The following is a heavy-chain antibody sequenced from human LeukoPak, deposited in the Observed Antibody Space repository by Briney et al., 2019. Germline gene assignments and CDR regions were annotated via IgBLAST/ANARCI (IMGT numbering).Heavy chain of an antibody. Sequence: HPGGSPRLSCAASGFTFSSYGMHWVRQAPGKGLEWVAVIWYDGSNKYYADSVQGRFTISRDNSKNTLYLQMNSLRAEDTAVYYCARQYDILTGYYRTSYFDYWGQGTLVTVSS. CDR3: ARQYDILTGYYRTSYFDY. J-gene: IGHJ4*02. CDR2: IWYDGSNK. CDR1: GFTFSSYG. D-gene: IGHD3-9*01. V-gene: IGHV3-33*01.